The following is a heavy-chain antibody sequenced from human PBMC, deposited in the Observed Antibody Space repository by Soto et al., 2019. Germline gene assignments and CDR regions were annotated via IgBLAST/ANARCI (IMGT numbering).Heavy chain of an antibody. Sequence: GGSLRLSCAASGFTFSSYSMNWVRQAPGKGLEWVSSISSSSSYIYYADSVKGRFTISRDNAKNSLYLQMNSLRAEDTAVYYCARDLSEAGDYDFWSGARYYYYYMDVWGKGTTVTVSS. CDR2: ISSSSSYI. CDR1: GFTFSSYS. CDR3: ARDLSEAGDYDFWSGARYYYYYMDV. V-gene: IGHV3-21*01. D-gene: IGHD3-3*01. J-gene: IGHJ6*03.